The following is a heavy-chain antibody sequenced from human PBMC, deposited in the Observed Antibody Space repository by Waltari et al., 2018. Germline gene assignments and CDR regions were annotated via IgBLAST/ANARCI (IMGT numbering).Heavy chain of an antibody. CDR1: GFIFSSYW. CDR3: TRERDGPEY. D-gene: IGHD2-2*01. Sequence: EVQLVESGGGLVQPGGSLRLSCAASGFIFSSYWMHWVRQAPGKGLEWVANIKQDGNEKYYVDSVKGRFTISRDNAKNSLYLQMNSLRVEDTAVYYCTRERDGPEYWGQGTLVTVSS. V-gene: IGHV3-7*01. CDR2: IKQDGNEK. J-gene: IGHJ4*02.